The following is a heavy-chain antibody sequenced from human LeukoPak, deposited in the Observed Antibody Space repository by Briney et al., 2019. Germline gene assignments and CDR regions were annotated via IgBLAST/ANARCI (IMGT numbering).Heavy chain of an antibody. D-gene: IGHD2-2*01. Sequence: ASVKVSCKASGYTFTSYGISWVRQAPGQGLEWMGWISAYNGNTNYAQKLQGRVTMTTDTSTSIAYMELRSLRSEDTAVYYCARFSSAGGCSSTSCYDYWGQGTLVTVSS. J-gene: IGHJ4*02. V-gene: IGHV1-18*01. CDR2: ISAYNGNT. CDR1: GYTFTSYG. CDR3: ARFSSAGGCSSTSCYDY.